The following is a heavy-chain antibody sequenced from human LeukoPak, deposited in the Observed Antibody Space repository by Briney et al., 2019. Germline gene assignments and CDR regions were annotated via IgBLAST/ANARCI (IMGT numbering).Heavy chain of an antibody. J-gene: IGHJ6*03. Sequence: GASVKVSCKASGYTFTSYGISWVRQAPGQGLEWMGWISAYNGNTNYAQKLQGRVTMTTDTSTSTAYMELRSLRSDDTAVYYCARRTAFGGLGSGAYMDVWGKGTTVTVSS. CDR1: GYTFTSYG. CDR2: ISAYNGNT. D-gene: IGHD3-10*01. V-gene: IGHV1-18*01. CDR3: ARRTAFGGLGSGAYMDV.